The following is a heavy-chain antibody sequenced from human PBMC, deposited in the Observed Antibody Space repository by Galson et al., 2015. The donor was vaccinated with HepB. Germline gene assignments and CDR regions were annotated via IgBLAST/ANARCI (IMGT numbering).Heavy chain of an antibody. D-gene: IGHD3-3*01. CDR3: ARLYHDFWSGYVGYFQH. CDR1: GGTFSNYG. CDR2: IIPRFRTA. J-gene: IGHJ1*01. V-gene: IGHV1-69*13. Sequence: SVKVSCKASGGTFSNYGLNWVRQAPGQGLEWVGGIIPRFRTANYAQRFQGRVTITADESTSTSDLELRNPRSEDTAIYYCARLYHDFWSGYVGYFQHWGPGTLVT.